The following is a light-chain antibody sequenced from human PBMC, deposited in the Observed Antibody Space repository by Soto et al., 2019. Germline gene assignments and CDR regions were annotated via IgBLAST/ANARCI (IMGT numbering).Light chain of an antibody. V-gene: IGKV1-5*01. CDR2: HAS. J-gene: IGKJ1*01. Sequence: DIQMTQSPSSVSASVGDRVNITCRASQGIGSWLAWYQQKPGTAPKVLIYHASNLQSGVPSRFSGSGSGTEFTLTISSLQPDDFATYYCQQYNSYSFGQGTKVDIK. CDR3: QQYNSYS. CDR1: QGIGSW.